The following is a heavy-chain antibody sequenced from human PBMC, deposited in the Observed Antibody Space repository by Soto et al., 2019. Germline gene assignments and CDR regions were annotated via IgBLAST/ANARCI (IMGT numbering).Heavy chain of an antibody. Sequence: GGSLRLSCAASGFTFSSYAMSWFRQAPGKGLEWVASIREDGSEIYYLHSVRGRFSISRDSAGNALHLTMNYLSAEDTGVYFCARDIGFDYVNWGQGTLVTVSS. CDR1: GFTFSSYA. CDR2: IREDGSEI. CDR3: ARDIGFDYVN. V-gene: IGHV3-7*01. J-gene: IGHJ4*02. D-gene: IGHD3-16*01.